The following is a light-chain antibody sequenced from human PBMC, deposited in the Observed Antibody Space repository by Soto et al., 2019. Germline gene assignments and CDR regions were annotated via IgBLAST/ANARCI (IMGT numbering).Light chain of an antibody. CDR3: QQLRMYPST. Sequence: EILMTQSPATLSLSPGERATLSCRASQSVNSNLAWYQQRPGQAPRLLIYGASSRATGIPARFSGSGSGTDFTLTISSLQSEDFAVYYCQQLRMYPSTFGGGTKVEIK. CDR2: GAS. V-gene: IGKV3-15*01. CDR1: QSVNSN. J-gene: IGKJ4*01.